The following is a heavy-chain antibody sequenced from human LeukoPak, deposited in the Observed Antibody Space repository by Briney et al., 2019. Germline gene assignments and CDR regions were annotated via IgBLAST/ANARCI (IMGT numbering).Heavy chain of an antibody. J-gene: IGHJ1*01. Sequence: PGRSLRLSCAASGFTFSNYAMHWVRQAPGKGLEWVAFISYAGSNKYYADSVKGRFTISRDNSKNTLYLQMNSLRLEDTAVYYCAKEESTIVTKVDHLEHWGQGTLVTVSS. D-gene: IGHD4-23*01. CDR2: ISYAGSNK. V-gene: IGHV3-30-3*01. CDR1: GFTFSNYA. CDR3: AKEESTIVTKVDHLEH.